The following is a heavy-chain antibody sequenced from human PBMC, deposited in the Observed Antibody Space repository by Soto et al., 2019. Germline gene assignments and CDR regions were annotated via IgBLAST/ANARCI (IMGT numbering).Heavy chain of an antibody. J-gene: IGHJ4*02. CDR1: GGSISSYY. D-gene: IGHD3-9*01. V-gene: IGHV4-59*08. Sequence: PETLSLTYTVSGGSISSYYWSWIRQPPGKGLEWIGYIYYSGSTNYNPSLKSRVTISVDTSKNQFSLKLSSVTAADTAVYYCARSPKYYDILTGYTYYFDYWGQGTLVTVSS. CDR2: IYYSGST. CDR3: ARSPKYYDILTGYTYYFDY.